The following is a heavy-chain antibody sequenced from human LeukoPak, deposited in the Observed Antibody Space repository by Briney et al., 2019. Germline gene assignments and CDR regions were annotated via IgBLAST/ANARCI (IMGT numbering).Heavy chain of an antibody. J-gene: IGHJ4*02. CDR1: GGTFSSYA. V-gene: IGHV1-69*13. CDR3: ARDRRGYSYGYYFDY. Sequence: GASVKVSCKASGGTFSSYAISWVRQAPGQGLEWMGGIIPIFGTANYAQKFQGRVTITADESTSTAYMELSSLRSEDTAVYYCARDRRGYSYGYYFDYWGQGTLATVSS. CDR2: IIPIFGTA. D-gene: IGHD5-18*01.